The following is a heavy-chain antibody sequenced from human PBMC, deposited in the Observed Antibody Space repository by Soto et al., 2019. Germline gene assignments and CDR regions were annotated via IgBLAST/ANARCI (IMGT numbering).Heavy chain of an antibody. Sequence: SETLSLTCTVSGGSISSSSYYWGWIRQPPGKGLEWIGSIYYSGSTYYNPSLKSRVTISVDTSKNQFYLKQSSVTAADTAVYYCARDYGVNSGSYYWFDPWGQGTLVTVSS. D-gene: IGHD1-26*01. CDR2: IYYSGST. V-gene: IGHV4-39*07. CDR3: ARDYGVNSGSYYWFDP. CDR1: GGSISSSSYY. J-gene: IGHJ5*02.